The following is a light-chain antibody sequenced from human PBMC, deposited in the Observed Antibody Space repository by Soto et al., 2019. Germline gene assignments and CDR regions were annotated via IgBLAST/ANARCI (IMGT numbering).Light chain of an antibody. CDR1: SRDVGAYNY. J-gene: IGLJ1*01. Sequence: QSVLTQPASVSGSPGQSITISCTGTSRDVGAYNYVSWYQQHPGKAPKLMIYEVTNRPSGVSNRFSGSKSGNTASLTISGLQTEDEADYYCSSYTTSYIVFGSGTKVTVL. CDR2: EVT. CDR3: SSYTTSYIV. V-gene: IGLV2-14*01.